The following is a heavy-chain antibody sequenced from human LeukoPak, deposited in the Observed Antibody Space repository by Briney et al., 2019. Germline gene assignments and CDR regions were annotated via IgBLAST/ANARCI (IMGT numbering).Heavy chain of an antibody. Sequence: GGSLRLSCAASGFTVSSNYMSWVRQAPGKGLEWVSVIYSGGSTYYADSVKGRFTISRDNSKNTLYLQMNSLRAGDTAVYYCARERAELLRFGEYYYYGMDVWGQGTTVTVSS. CDR1: GFTVSSNY. CDR3: ARERAELLRFGEYYYYGMDV. CDR2: IYSGGST. J-gene: IGHJ6*02. V-gene: IGHV3-53*01. D-gene: IGHD3-10*01.